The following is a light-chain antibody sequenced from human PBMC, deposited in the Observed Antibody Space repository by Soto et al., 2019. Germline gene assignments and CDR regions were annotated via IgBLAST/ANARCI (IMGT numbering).Light chain of an antibody. Sequence: QSALTQPASVSGSPGQSITISCTGTSRDVGRNNLVSWYQQHPGKAPKLMIYEVSKRPSGVSNRCSGSKSGNTASLTISGLQAEDEADYYYRSYAGITRVFGGGTKLTVL. CDR1: SRDVGRNNL. J-gene: IGLJ3*02. CDR3: RSYAGITRV. V-gene: IGLV2-23*02. CDR2: EVS.